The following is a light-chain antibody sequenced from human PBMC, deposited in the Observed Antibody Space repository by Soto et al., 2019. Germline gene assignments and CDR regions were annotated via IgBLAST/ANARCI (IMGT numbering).Light chain of an antibody. J-gene: IGKJ1*01. CDR3: QQYNSYSWT. CDR2: AAS. CDR1: QNINNY. V-gene: IGKV1-16*01. Sequence: DIQMTQSPSSLSASVGDRVTITCRASQNINNYLNWYQQKPGKAPKLLIYAASTLQSGVPSRFSGSGFGTDFTLTISTLQPEDFGTYYCQQYNSYSWTFGQGTKVDIK.